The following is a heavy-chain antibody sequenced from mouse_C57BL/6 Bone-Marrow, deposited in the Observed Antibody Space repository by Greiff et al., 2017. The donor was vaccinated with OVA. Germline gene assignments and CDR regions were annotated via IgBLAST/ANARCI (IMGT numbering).Heavy chain of an antibody. CDR3: ARLVGRDYAMDY. CDR2: ISNGGGST. Sequence: EVQGVESGGGLVQPGGSLKLSCAASGFTFSDYYMYWVRQTPEKRLEWVAYISNGGGSTYYPDTVKGRFTISRDNAKNTLYLQMSRLKSEDTAMYYCARLVGRDYAMDYWGQGTSVTVSS. D-gene: IGHD1-1*02. V-gene: IGHV5-12*01. J-gene: IGHJ4*01. CDR1: GFTFSDYY.